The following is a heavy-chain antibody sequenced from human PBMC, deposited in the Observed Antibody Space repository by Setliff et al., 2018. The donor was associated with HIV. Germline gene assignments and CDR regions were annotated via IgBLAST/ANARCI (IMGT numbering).Heavy chain of an antibody. CDR2: IPHSGGT. CDR1: YGSISGHY. D-gene: IGHD6-13*01. J-gene: IGHJ4*02. V-gene: IGHV4-59*11. Sequence: SETLSLTCTVSYGSISGHYWTWIRQPTGKGLEWIGYIPHSGGTQYNPSLMSRLTMSGDSSKTQFSLSLSSVTAADTAVYYCARLPDINSWPFDYWARGTLVTASS. CDR3: ARLPDINSWPFDY.